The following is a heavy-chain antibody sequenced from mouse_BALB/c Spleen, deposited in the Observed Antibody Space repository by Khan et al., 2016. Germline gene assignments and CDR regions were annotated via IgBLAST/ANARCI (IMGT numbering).Heavy chain of an antibody. J-gene: IGHJ4*01. CDR1: GFSLTGSG. V-gene: IGHV2-6-7*01. Sequence: QMQLEESGPGLVAPSQSLSITCTVSGFSLTGSGVPWVRQPPGKGLEWLGMIWGDGSTDYNSALNSRLSISKDNSKSQVFLKMNSLQTDDTARYYCARGWGEYWGQGTSVTVSS. CDR3: ARGWGEY. CDR2: IWGDGST. D-gene: IGHD2-3*01.